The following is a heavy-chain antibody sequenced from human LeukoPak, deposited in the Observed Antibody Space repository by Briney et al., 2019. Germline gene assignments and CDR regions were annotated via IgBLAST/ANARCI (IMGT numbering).Heavy chain of an antibody. Sequence: GGCLRLSCSASGFTFSIYRMNWARQAPGKGLEWVASINHNGNVNYYVDSVKGRFTISRDNAKNSLYLQMSNLRAEDTAVYFCARGGGLDVWGQGATVTVSS. CDR2: INHNGNVN. J-gene: IGHJ6*02. CDR3: ARGGGLDV. V-gene: IGHV3-7*03. CDR1: GFTFSIYR. D-gene: IGHD3-16*01.